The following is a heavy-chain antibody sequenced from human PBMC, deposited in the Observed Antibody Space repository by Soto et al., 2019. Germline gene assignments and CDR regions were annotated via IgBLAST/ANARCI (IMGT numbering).Heavy chain of an antibody. Sequence: HPGGSLRLSCAASGFTFSSYGMHWVRQAPGKGLEWVAVIWYDGSNKYYADSVKGRFTISRDNSKNTLYLQMNSLRAEDTAVYYCARERSAMVRGLVPIDYWGQGTLVTVSS. D-gene: IGHD3-10*01. CDR1: GFTFSSYG. CDR3: ARERSAMVRGLVPIDY. CDR2: IWYDGSNK. J-gene: IGHJ4*02. V-gene: IGHV3-33*01.